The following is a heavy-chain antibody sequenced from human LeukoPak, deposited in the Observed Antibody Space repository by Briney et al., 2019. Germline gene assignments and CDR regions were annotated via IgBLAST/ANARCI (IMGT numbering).Heavy chain of an antibody. V-gene: IGHV4-31*03. J-gene: IGHJ6*02. D-gene: IGHD2-8*01. CDR1: GGSISSGGYY. CDR2: IYYSGST. Sequence: PSQTLSLTCTVSGGSISSGGYYWSWIRQHPGKGLEWIGYIYYSGSTYYNPSLKSRVTISVDTSMNQFSLKLSSVTAADTAVYYCAREQYSTGYGMDVWGQGTTVTVSS. CDR3: AREQYSTGYGMDV.